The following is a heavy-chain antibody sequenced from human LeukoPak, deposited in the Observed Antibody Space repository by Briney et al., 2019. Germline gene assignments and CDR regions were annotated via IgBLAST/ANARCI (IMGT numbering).Heavy chain of an antibody. D-gene: IGHD1-1*01. CDR3: ARVINWNRNDY. J-gene: IGHJ4*02. V-gene: IGHV1-2*02. CDR2: ISPHSGAT. CDR1: GYTFTNHY. Sequence: GASVKVSCKASGYTFTNHYMHWVRQAPGQGLEWMGWISPHSGATKFAQNFQGRVTMTRDTSISTAYMELNRLTSDDTAVYYCARVINWNRNDYWGQGTLATVSS.